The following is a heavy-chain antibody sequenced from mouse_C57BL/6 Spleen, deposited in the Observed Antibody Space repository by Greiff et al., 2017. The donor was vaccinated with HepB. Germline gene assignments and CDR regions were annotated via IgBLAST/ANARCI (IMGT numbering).Heavy chain of an antibody. CDR1: GYTFTSYG. CDR2: IYPRSGNT. CDR3: ARIEDDGYYGFAY. Sequence: VQLQQSGAELARPGASVKLSCKASGYTFTSYGISWVKQRTGQGLEWIGEIYPRSGNTYYNEKFKGKATLTADKSSSTAYMELRSRTSEDSAVYFCARIEDDGYYGFAYWGQGTLVTVSA. V-gene: IGHV1-81*01. J-gene: IGHJ3*01. D-gene: IGHD2-3*01.